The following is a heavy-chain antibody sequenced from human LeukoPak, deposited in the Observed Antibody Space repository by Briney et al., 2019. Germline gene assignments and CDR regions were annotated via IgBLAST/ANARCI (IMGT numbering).Heavy chain of an antibody. D-gene: IGHD1-26*01. Sequence: ASETLSLTCAVYGGSFSGYYWSWIRQPPGKGLEWIGEINHSGSTNYNPSLKSRVTISVDTSKNQFSLKLSSVTAADTAVYYCARTGSYHLTLYYYYYMDVWGKGTTVTVSS. CDR3: ARTGSYHLTLYYYYYMDV. J-gene: IGHJ6*03. CDR1: GGSFSGYY. CDR2: INHSGST. V-gene: IGHV4-34*01.